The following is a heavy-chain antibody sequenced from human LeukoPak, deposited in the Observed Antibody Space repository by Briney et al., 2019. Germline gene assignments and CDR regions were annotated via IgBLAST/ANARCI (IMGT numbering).Heavy chain of an antibody. V-gene: IGHV4-4*07. CDR2: IHASGTT. CDR1: GGSISSYF. CDR3: ARDGADVYGRAFDY. Sequence: PSETLSLTCNVSGGSISSYFWTWIRQPAGKGLEWVGRIHASGTTNYNSSLMSRVSMSVDTSKNQFSLKLTSVTAADTAVYFCARDGADVYGRAFDYWGQGTLVSVSS. D-gene: IGHD3-10*01. J-gene: IGHJ4*02.